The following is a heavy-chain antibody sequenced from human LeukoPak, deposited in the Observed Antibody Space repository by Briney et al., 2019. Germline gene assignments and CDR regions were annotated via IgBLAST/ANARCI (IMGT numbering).Heavy chain of an antibody. CDR3: AKAHGREWLLKN. D-gene: IGHD3-3*01. J-gene: IGHJ4*02. CDR1: GFTFYDYA. Sequence: GGSLRLSCAASGFTFYDYAMHWVRHAPGKGLEWVSGISWNSGSIGYADSVKGRFTISRDNAKNSLYLQMNSLRAEDTALYYCAKAHGREWLLKNWGQGTLVTVSS. CDR2: ISWNSGSI. V-gene: IGHV3-9*01.